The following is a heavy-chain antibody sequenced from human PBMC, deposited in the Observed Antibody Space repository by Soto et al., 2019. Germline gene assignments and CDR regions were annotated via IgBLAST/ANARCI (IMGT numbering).Heavy chain of an antibody. CDR3: AKDLTTPPVYSGYDHLDY. J-gene: IGHJ4*02. CDR2: ISGSGGST. V-gene: IGHV3-23*01. Sequence: GGSLRLSCAASGFTSSSYAMSWVRQAPGKGLEWVSAISGSGGSTYYADSVKGRFTISRDNSKNTLYLQMNSLRAEDTAVYYCAKDLTTPPVYSGYDHLDYWGQGTLVTVSS. CDR1: GFTSSSYA. D-gene: IGHD5-12*01.